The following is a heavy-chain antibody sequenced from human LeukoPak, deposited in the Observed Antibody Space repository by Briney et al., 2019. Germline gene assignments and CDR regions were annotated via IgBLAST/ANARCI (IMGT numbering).Heavy chain of an antibody. CDR3: AREGDCGGDCYFDY. J-gene: IGHJ4*02. Sequence: SVKVSCKASGYTFTGYYMHWVRQAPGQGLEWMGGIIPIFGTANYAQKFQGRVTITADKSTSTAYMELSSLRSEDTAVYYCAREGDCGGDCYFDYWGQGTLVTVSS. CDR2: IIPIFGTA. V-gene: IGHV1-69*06. D-gene: IGHD2-21*02. CDR1: GYTFTGYY.